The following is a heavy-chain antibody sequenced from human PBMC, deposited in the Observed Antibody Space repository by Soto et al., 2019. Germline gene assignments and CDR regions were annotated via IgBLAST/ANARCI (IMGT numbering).Heavy chain of an antibody. CDR1: GGSFSGYY. CDR3: ARAEKKDIVVVPAATQTLNWFDP. D-gene: IGHD2-2*01. V-gene: IGHV4-34*01. Sequence: LETLSLTCAVYGGSFSGYYWSWIRQPPGKGLEWIGEINHSGSTNYNPSLKSRVTISVDTSKNQFSLKLSSVTAADTAVYYCARAEKKDIVVVPAATQTLNWFDPWGQGTLVTVSS. CDR2: INHSGST. J-gene: IGHJ5*02.